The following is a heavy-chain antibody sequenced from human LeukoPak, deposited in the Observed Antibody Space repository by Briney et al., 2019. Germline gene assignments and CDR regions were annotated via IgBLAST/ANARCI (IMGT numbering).Heavy chain of an antibody. J-gene: IGHJ4*02. V-gene: IGHV3-23*01. CDR1: GFTFSSYA. Sequence: GGSLRLSCAASGFTFSSYAMSWARQAPGKGLEWVSAISGSGGSTYYADSVKGRFTISRDNSKNTLYLQMNSLRAEDTAVYYCAKGYYYDSSGYYCPFDYWGQGTLVTVSS. D-gene: IGHD3-22*01. CDR2: ISGSGGST. CDR3: AKGYYYDSSGYYCPFDY.